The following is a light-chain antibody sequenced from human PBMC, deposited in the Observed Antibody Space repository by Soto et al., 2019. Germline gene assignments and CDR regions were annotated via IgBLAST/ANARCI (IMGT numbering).Light chain of an antibody. CDR3: SSYTTTSTLGV. CDR2: EVS. Sequence: QSVLTQPASVSGSPGQSITLSCSGSSSDVGAYNYVSWYQQHPGKAPKLLIYEVSNRPSGVSKRFSGSKSGNTASLTISGLQADDEADYYCSSYTTTSTLGVFGGGTKLTVL. J-gene: IGLJ2*01. V-gene: IGLV2-14*01. CDR1: SSDVGAYNY.